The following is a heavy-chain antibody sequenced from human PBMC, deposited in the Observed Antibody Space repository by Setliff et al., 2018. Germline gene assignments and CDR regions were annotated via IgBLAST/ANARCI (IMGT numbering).Heavy chain of an antibody. CDR3: ARRGRVWPSYYYYYMDV. CDR2: IYYSGST. J-gene: IGHJ6*03. CDR1: GGSISSSSYY. D-gene: IGHD2-21*01. V-gene: IGHV4-39*01. Sequence: SSETLSLTCTVSGGSISSSSYYWGWIRQPPGKGLEWIGSIYYSGSTYYDPSLKSRVTISVDTSKNQFSLKLSSVTAADTAVYYCARRGRVWPSYYYYYMDVWGKGTTVTVSS.